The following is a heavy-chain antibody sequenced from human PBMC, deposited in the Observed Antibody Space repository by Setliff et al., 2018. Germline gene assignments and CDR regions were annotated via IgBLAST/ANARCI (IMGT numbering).Heavy chain of an antibody. CDR3: ARSGDYGSGRLSP. CDR2: INHSGST. D-gene: IGHD3-10*01. Sequence: SETLSLTCTVSGGSISSGSYYWSWIRQPPGEGLEWIGEINHSGSTNYNPSLKSRVTISVDTSKNQFSLKLSSVTAAETAMYYCARSGDYGSGRLSPWGQGTLVTVSS. J-gene: IGHJ5*02. CDR1: GGSISSGSYY. V-gene: IGHV4-39*07.